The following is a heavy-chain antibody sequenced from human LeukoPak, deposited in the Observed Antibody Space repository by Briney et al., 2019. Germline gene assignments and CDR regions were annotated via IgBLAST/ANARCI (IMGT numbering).Heavy chain of an antibody. J-gene: IGHJ4*02. Sequence: SETLSLTCTVSGGSISSYYWSWIRQPPGKGLEWIGYIYYSGSTNYNPSLKSRVTISVDTSKNQFSLKLSSVTAADTAVYYCARDCCSSTSCLGIDYWGQGTLVTVSS. CDR3: ARDCCSSTSCLGIDY. CDR2: IYYSGST. V-gene: IGHV4-59*01. CDR1: GGSISSYY. D-gene: IGHD2-2*01.